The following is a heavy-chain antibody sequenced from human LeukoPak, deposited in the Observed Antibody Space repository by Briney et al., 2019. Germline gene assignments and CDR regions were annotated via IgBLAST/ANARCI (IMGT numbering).Heavy chain of an antibody. CDR3: AKGDPYYGSGNHYYYYYMDV. J-gene: IGHJ6*03. CDR2: INPNSGGT. CDR1: GYTFTGYY. V-gene: IGHV1-2*02. D-gene: IGHD3-10*01. Sequence: SVKVSCKASGYTFTGYYMHWVRQAPGQGLEWMGWINPNSGGTKYAQKFQGRVTMTRDTSISTAYMELTRLIFDDTAVYYCAKGDPYYGSGNHYYYYYMDVWGKGTTVTISS.